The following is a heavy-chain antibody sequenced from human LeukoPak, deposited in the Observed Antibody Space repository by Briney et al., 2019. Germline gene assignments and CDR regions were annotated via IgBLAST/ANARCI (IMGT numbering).Heavy chain of an antibody. V-gene: IGHV4-34*01. Sequence: ASETLSLTCDVYGGSFSGYYWSWIRQPPGEGLEWIGEINPSGGTGYNPSLTSRVTISVDTSKTQFSLRLSSVTAADTAVYYCARHSLDYRKYFDYWGQGTLVTVSS. D-gene: IGHD4-11*01. CDR1: GGSFSGYY. J-gene: IGHJ4*02. CDR3: ARHSLDYRKYFDY. CDR2: INPSGGT.